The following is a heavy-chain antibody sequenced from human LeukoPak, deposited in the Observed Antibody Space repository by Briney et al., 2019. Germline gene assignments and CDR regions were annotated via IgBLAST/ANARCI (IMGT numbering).Heavy chain of an antibody. V-gene: IGHV1-69*06. CDR2: IIPIFGTA. Sequence: SVKVSCKASGGTFSSYAISWVRQAPGQGLEWMGWIIPIFGTAKYAQKFQGRVTITADKSTSTAYMELSSLRSEDTAVYYCTRGGDDYVWGSYRYTGWFDPWGQGTLVTVSS. J-gene: IGHJ5*02. CDR3: TRGGDDYVWGSYRYTGWFDP. CDR1: GGTFSSYA. D-gene: IGHD3-16*02.